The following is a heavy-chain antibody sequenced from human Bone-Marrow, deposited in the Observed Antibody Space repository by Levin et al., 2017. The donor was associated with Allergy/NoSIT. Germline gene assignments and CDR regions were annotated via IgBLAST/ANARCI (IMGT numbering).Heavy chain of an antibody. V-gene: IGHV3-7*01. D-gene: IGHD2-2*01. J-gene: IGHJ3*01. CDR3: ARDPTYCVSTSCCPHRAFDV. CDR1: GFSFSTYW. CDR2: IKQDGSET. Sequence: GGSLRLSCAASGFSFSTYWMSWVRQAPGKGLEWVANIKQDGSETYYVDSVKGRFTISRDIAKNSLYLQMNSLRAEDTAEYYCARDPTYCVSTSCCPHRAFDVWGQGTMVTVSS.